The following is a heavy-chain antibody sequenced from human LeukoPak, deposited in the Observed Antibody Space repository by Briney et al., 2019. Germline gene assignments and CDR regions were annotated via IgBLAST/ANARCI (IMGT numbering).Heavy chain of an antibody. CDR3: ARDRNGGSFDY. D-gene: IGHD4-17*01. CDR2: ISYDGSNK. CDR1: GYTFSSYA. Sequence: GGSLRLSCAASGYTFSSYAMHWVRQAPGKGLEWVAVISYDGSNKYYADSVKGRFTISRDNSKNTLYLQMNSLRAEDTAVYYCARDRNGGSFDYWGQGTLVTVSS. V-gene: IGHV3-30*04. J-gene: IGHJ4*02.